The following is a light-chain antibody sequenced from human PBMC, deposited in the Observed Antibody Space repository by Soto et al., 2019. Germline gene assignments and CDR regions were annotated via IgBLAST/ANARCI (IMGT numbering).Light chain of an antibody. CDR3: QQSYSTPIT. V-gene: IGKV1-39*01. CDR2: AAS. J-gene: IGKJ5*01. CDR1: QTISSY. Sequence: DFHMTHSPSSLSASPRDSFNTTFRASQTISSYLNWYQQKPGKAPKLLIYAASSLQSGVPSRFSGSGSGADFTLTISSLQPEDFATYYCQQSYSTPITFGQGTRWRL.